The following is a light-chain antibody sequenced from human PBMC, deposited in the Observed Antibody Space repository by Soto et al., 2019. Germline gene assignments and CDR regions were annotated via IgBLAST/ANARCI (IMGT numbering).Light chain of an antibody. CDR1: QSVSSN. V-gene: IGKV3-15*01. J-gene: IGKJ4*01. CDR3: QQRSNWLT. CDR2: GAS. Sequence: EIVTTQSPATLSVCPGERATLSCRASQSVSSNLAWYQQKPGQAPRLLIYGASTRATGIPARFSGSGSGTDFTLTISSLEPEDFAVYYCQQRSNWLTFGGGTKVDIK.